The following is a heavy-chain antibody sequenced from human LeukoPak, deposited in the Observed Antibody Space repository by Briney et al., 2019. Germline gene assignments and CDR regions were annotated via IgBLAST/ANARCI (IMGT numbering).Heavy chain of an antibody. CDR3: ARGAGVVAVAGTLLDY. CDR1: GFTFSSYW. D-gene: IGHD6-19*01. V-gene: IGHV3-7*03. J-gene: IGHJ4*02. Sequence: GGSLRLSCAASGFTFSSYWMSWVRQAPGKGLEWVANIKQDGSEKYYVDSVKGRLTISRDNAKNSLYLQMNSLRAEDTAVYYCARGAGVVAVAGTLLDYWGQGTLVTVSS. CDR2: IKQDGSEK.